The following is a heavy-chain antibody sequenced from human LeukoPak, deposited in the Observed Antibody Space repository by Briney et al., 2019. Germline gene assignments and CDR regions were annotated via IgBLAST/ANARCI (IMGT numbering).Heavy chain of an antibody. J-gene: IGHJ4*02. CDR2: ISSSSSYI. V-gene: IGHV3-21*01. Sequence: PGGSLRLSCAASGFTFSSYSMNWVRQAPGKGLEWVSSISSSSSYIYYADSVKGRFTISRDNAKNSLYLQMNSLRAEDTAVYYCARDGSTYYYGSGSSPAPDYWGQGTPVTVSS. CDR1: GFTFSSYS. CDR3: ARDGSTYYYGSGSSPAPDY. D-gene: IGHD3-10*01.